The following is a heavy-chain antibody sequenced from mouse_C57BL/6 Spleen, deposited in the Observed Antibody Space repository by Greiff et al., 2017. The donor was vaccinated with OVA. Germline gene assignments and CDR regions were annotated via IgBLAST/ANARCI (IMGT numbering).Heavy chain of an antibody. V-gene: IGHV1-15*01. D-gene: IGHD2-5*01. J-gene: IGHJ1*03. CDR3: TRRGLYYSNRGYFDV. CDR1: GYTFTDYE. Sequence: VQLQESGAELVRPGASVTLSCKASGYTFTDYEMHWVQQTPVHGLAWIGAIDPETGGTAYNQKFKGKAILTADKSSSPAYMELRSLTSEDSAVYYCTRRGLYYSNRGYFDVWGTGTTVTVSS. CDR2: IDPETGGT.